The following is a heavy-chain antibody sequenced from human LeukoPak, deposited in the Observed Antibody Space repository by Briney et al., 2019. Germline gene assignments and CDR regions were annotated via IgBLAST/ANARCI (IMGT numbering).Heavy chain of an antibody. V-gene: IGHV1-69*04. Sequence: ASVKVSCKASGYTFTSYGISWVRQAPGQGLEWMGRIIPILGIANYAQKFQGRVTITADKSTSTAYMELSSLRSEDTAVYYCARATPIGYCSSTSCYDNSPDYYGMDVWGQGTTVTVSS. J-gene: IGHJ6*02. CDR2: IIPILGIA. D-gene: IGHD2-2*01. CDR1: GYTFTSYG. CDR3: ARATPIGYCSSTSCYDNSPDYYGMDV.